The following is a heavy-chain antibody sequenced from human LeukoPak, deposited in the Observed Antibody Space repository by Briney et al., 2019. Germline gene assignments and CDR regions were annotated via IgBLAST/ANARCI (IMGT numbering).Heavy chain of an antibody. CDR3: GRTYDSSGLYYYYYGMDV. Sequence: GGSLRLSWAPAGFTFSDYYMSWIRQAPGKGRGWVSYIISSGSTIYYADSVKGRFTISRDNAKNSLYLQMNSLRAEDTAVYYCGRTYDSSGLYYYYYGMDVWGQGTTVTVSS. D-gene: IGHD3-22*01. V-gene: IGHV3-11*01. J-gene: IGHJ6*02. CDR2: IISSGSTI. CDR1: GFTFSDYY.